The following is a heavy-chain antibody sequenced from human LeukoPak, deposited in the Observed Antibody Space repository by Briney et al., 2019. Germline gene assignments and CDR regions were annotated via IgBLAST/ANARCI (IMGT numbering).Heavy chain of an antibody. D-gene: IGHD3-10*01. CDR3: ARVREDYYGSSNAFDI. Sequence: PSETLSLTCTHSGGSISSYYWSWIRQPPGKGLDWIGYIYYTGSTNYNPSLKSRVTISVDTSKNQFFRKLSSVTAADTAVYYCARVREDYYGSSNAFDIWGQGTMITVSS. CDR2: IYYTGST. CDR1: GGSISSYY. J-gene: IGHJ3*02. V-gene: IGHV4-59*01.